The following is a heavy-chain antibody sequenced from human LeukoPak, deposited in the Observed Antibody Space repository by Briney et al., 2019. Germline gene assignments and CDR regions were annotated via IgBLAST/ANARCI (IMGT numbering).Heavy chain of an antibody. J-gene: IGHJ6*03. CDR3: ARATNDAWNAHSDGDLYYMDV. D-gene: IGHD1-1*01. CDR2: INHSGST. Sequence: SETLCLTCTVSGVSISSFYWSWIRQPPGKGLEWIGKINHSGSTRYNPSLKSRVTIFLDMSRNQISLELHSLTATDTAVYYCARATNDAWNAHSDGDLYYMDVWGKGTTVIVSS. CDR1: GVSISSFY. V-gene: IGHV4-59*01.